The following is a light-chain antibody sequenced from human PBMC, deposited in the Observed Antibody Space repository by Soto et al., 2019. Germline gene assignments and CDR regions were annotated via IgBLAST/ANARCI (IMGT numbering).Light chain of an antibody. CDR3: QQYNNWIT. CDR1: QSVSSN. Sequence: EIVMRQCPATPSVSPAAIATLSCRASQSVSSNLAWYQQKPGQAPRLLIYGASTRATGIPARFSGSGSGTEFTLTISSLQSEDFAVYYCQQYNNWITFGQGARLEIK. V-gene: IGKV3-15*01. CDR2: GAS. J-gene: IGKJ5*01.